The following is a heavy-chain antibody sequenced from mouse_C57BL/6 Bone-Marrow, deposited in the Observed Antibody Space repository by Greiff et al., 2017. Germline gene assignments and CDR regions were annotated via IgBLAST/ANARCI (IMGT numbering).Heavy chain of an antibody. D-gene: IGHD4-1*01. CDR1: GYTFTSYT. CDR3: AKNDWGRRFAH. V-gene: IGHV1-4*01. J-gene: IGHJ3*01. CDR2: INPSSGYT. Sequence: QVQLQQSGAELARPGASVKMSCKASGYTFTSYTMHWVKQRPGQGLEWIGYINPSSGYTKYNQKFKDKATLTADKSSSTAYMQLSSLTSEDSAVYYCAKNDWGRRFAHWGKGTRVSVS.